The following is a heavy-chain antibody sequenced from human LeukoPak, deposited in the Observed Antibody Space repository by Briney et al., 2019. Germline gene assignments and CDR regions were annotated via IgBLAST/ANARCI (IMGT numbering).Heavy chain of an antibody. CDR2: ISYDGNNK. Sequence: PGGSLRLSCAASGFTFSSYALHWVRQAPGKGLEWVAVISYDGNNKYYADSVKGRFTISRDNSKNTLYLQMNSLRVEDTAVYYCARGNYGDSFDYWGQGTLVTVSS. CDR1: GFTFSSYA. V-gene: IGHV3-30*04. CDR3: ARGNYGDSFDY. D-gene: IGHD4-17*01. J-gene: IGHJ4*02.